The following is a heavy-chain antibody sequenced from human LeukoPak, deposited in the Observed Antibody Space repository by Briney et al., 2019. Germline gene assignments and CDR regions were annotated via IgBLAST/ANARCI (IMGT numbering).Heavy chain of an antibody. Sequence: GESLKISCKAFGHSFANYWIGWVCQMPGKGLEWMGIIFPGDSDTRYSPSFQGQVTISADKSIDTAYLQWSSLKASDTAIYYCARTFRSDWLHYFDYWGQGALVTVSS. CDR2: IFPGDSDT. CDR3: ARTFRSDWLHYFDY. D-gene: IGHD3-9*01. V-gene: IGHV5-51*01. CDR1: GHSFANYW. J-gene: IGHJ4*02.